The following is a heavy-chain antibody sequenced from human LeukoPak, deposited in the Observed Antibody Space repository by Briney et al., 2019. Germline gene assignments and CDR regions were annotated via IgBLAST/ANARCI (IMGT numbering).Heavy chain of an antibody. Sequence: SETLSLTCTVSGGSISSSSYYWGWIRQHPGKGLEWIGSIYYSGSTYYNPSLKSRVTISVDTSKNQFSLKLSSVTAADTAVYYCAGGGVIVVFPDYWGQGTLVTVSS. CDR1: GGSISSSSYY. V-gene: IGHV4-39*01. CDR2: IYYSGST. D-gene: IGHD2-2*01. CDR3: AGGGVIVVFPDY. J-gene: IGHJ4*02.